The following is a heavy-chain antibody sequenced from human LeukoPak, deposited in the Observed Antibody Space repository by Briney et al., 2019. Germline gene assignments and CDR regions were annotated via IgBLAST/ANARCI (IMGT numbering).Heavy chain of an antibody. CDR1: GGSISSYY. D-gene: IGHD5-18*01. Sequence: SETLSLTCTVSGGSISSYYWSWIRQPAGKGLEWIGRIYTSGGTNYNPSLKSRVTMSVDTSKNQFSLKLSSVTAADTAVYYCAGGRLPHYYYYYMDVWGKGTTVTISS. J-gene: IGHJ6*03. CDR2: IYTSGGT. V-gene: IGHV4-4*07. CDR3: AGGRLPHYYYYYMDV.